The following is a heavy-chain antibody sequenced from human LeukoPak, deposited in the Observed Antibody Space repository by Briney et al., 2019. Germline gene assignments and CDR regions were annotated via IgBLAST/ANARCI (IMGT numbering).Heavy chain of an antibody. J-gene: IGHJ4*02. CDR2: FSSSSSSI. Sequence: GGSLRLSCAASGFTFSSYSMNWVRQAPGKGLKWVSYFSSSSSSIYYADSVRGRFTISRDNAKNSLYVQMNSLRDEDTAVYYCARAAGGYNYGPFDYWGQGTLVTVSS. V-gene: IGHV3-48*02. CDR1: GFTFSSYS. CDR3: ARAAGGYNYGPFDY. D-gene: IGHD5-18*01.